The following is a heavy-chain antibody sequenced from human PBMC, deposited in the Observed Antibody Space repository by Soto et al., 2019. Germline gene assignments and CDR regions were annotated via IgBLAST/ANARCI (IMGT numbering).Heavy chain of an antibody. D-gene: IGHD6-19*01. CDR1: GFTFSNHA. V-gene: IGHV3-33*01. CDR2: IWSDGSNK. J-gene: IGHJ4*02. CDR3: ARDPPGSGWAFDY. Sequence: GGSLRHSYAAAGFTFSNHAMHWVRQAPGKGLEWVAFIWSDGSNKYYADSVKGRATISRDNSKRTVDLQMNSLRAEDTAVYYCARDPPGSGWAFDYWGQGTLVTVPS.